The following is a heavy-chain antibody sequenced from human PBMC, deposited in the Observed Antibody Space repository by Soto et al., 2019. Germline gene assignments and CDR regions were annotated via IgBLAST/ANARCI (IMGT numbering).Heavy chain of an antibody. J-gene: IGHJ4*02. CDR3: AKRFDDSSTWSFDH. V-gene: IGHV3-23*01. D-gene: IGHD6-6*01. Sequence: GGSLRLSCAASGFTFDNYVMTWVRQAPGKGLEWVAGISGNGARAYYGDSVKGRFIVSRDNSRNTQYLQMNSLRVEDTALYYCAKRFDDSSTWSFDHWGLGTLVTVSS. CDR2: ISGNGARA. CDR1: GFTFDNYV.